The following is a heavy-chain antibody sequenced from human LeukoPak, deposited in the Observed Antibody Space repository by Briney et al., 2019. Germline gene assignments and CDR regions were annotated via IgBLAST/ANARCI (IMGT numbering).Heavy chain of an antibody. V-gene: IGHV1-2*02. J-gene: IGHJ4*02. CDR3: ARDHSVGYNYGDFDY. D-gene: IGHD5-18*01. CDR2: INPNSGGT. CDR1: GYTFTGYY. Sequence: ASVKVSCKASGYTFTGYYMHWVRQAPGQGLEWMGWINPNSGGTNYAQKFQGRVTMTRDTSISRAYMELRRLRSGDTAVYYCARDHSVGYNYGDFDYWGQGTLVTVSS.